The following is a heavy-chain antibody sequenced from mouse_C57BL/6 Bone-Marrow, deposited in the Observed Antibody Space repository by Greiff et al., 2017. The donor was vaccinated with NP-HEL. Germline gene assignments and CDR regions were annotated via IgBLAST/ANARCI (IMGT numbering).Heavy chain of an antibody. CDR1: GFTFSSYA. D-gene: IGHD1-1*01. CDR2: ISSGGDYI. CDR3: TREEATVVATDWYFDV. J-gene: IGHJ1*03. V-gene: IGHV5-9-1*02. Sequence: EVKVEESGEGLVKPGGSLKLSCAASGFTFSSYAMSWVRQTPEKRLEWVAYISSGGDYIYYADTVKGRFTISRDNARNTLYLQMSSLKSEDTAMYYCTREEATVVATDWYFDVWGTGTTVTVSS.